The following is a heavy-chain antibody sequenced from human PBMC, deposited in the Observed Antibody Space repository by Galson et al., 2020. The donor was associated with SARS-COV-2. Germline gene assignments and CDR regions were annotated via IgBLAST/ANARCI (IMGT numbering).Heavy chain of an antibody. V-gene: IGHV3-74*01. D-gene: IGHD5-18*01. Sequence: GESLKISCAASGFTFSSYWMHWVRQAPGKGLVWVSRIYSEGSSTSYPDSVKGRFTISGDNAKNTLYLRMTSLRAEDTAVYYCAGGYMGNDYFDYWGQGTLVTGSS. CDR2: IYSEGSST. CDR1: GFTFSSYW. J-gene: IGHJ4*02. CDR3: AGGYMGNDYFDY.